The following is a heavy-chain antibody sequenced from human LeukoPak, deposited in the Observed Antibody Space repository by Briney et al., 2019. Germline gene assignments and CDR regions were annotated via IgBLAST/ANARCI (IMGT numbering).Heavy chain of an antibody. V-gene: IGHV4-61*01. Sequence: SETLSLTCSVSGGSFSSNSYYWSWIRQTPGKGLEWIGYIYYSGSTNYNPSLKSRVTISVDTSKNQFSLKLSSVTAADTAVYYCARDGWEGGDMAYRGQGTLVTVSS. D-gene: IGHD1-26*01. J-gene: IGHJ4*02. CDR2: IYYSGST. CDR3: ARDGWEGGDMAY. CDR1: GGSFSSNSYY.